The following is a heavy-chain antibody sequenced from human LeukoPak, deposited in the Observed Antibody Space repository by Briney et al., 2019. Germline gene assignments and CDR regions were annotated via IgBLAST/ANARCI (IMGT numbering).Heavy chain of an antibody. Sequence: ASVTVSCKASGYTFTSYGISWVRQAPGQGLEWMGWISAYNGNTNYAQKLQGRVTMTTDTSTSTAYMELRSLRSDDTAVYYCARDRYCSSTSCYGGIRFDYWGQGTLVTVSS. V-gene: IGHV1-18*01. CDR2: ISAYNGNT. J-gene: IGHJ4*02. CDR1: GYTFTSYG. D-gene: IGHD2-2*01. CDR3: ARDRYCSSTSCYGGIRFDY.